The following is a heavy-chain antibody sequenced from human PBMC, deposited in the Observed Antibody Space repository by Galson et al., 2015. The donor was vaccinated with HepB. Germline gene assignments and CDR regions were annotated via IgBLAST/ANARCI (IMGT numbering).Heavy chain of an antibody. D-gene: IGHD2-15*01. J-gene: IGHJ3*02. CDR3: ARGYIVVVVAATQNDAFDI. CDR1: GFTFSSYA. Sequence: SLRLSCAASGFTFSSYAMSWVRQAPGKGLEWVSTISGSGDSTYYPDSVKGRFTISRDNSKNSLYLQMNSLRAEDTAVYYCARGYIVVVVAATQNDAFDIWGQGTMVTVPS. CDR2: ISGSGDST. V-gene: IGHV3-23*01.